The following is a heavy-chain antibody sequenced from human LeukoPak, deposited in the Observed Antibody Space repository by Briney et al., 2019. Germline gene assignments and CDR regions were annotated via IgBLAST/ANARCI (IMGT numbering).Heavy chain of an antibody. Sequence: PSETLSLTCAVSGYSISSGYYWGWIRQPPGKGLEWIGSIYHSGSTYYNPSLKSRVTISVDTSKNQFSLKLSSVTAADTAVYYCARATYGSEFDPWGQGTLVTVSS. CDR2: IYHSGST. D-gene: IGHD3-10*01. V-gene: IGHV4-38-2*01. CDR3: ARATYGSEFDP. J-gene: IGHJ5*02. CDR1: GYSISSGYY.